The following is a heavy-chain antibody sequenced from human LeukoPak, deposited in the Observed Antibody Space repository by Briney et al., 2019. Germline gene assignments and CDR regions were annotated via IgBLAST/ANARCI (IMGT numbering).Heavy chain of an antibody. CDR1: GFTFRNYA. CDR2: IGGSGDST. J-gene: IGHJ4*02. D-gene: IGHD2-2*01. CDR3: AKGRGTSTSCYEY. V-gene: IGHV3-23*01. Sequence: GGSLRLSCTASGFTFRNYAMNWVRQAPGKGLEGVSGIGGSGDSTYYADSVKGRFTISRDNSKNTLYMQMNSLRAEDTAVYYCAKGRGTSTSCYEYWGQGTLVTISS.